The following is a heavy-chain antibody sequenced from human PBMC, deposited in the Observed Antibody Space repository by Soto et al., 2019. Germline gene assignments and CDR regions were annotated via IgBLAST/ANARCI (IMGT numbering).Heavy chain of an antibody. CDR3: ARVEGMVSRYSNYRSYYYGMDV. D-gene: IGHD4-4*01. V-gene: IGHV1-69*13. Sequence: SVKVSCKASGGTFSSYAISWVRQAPGQGLEWMGGIIPIFGTANYAQKFQGRVTIAADESTSTAYMELSSLRSEDTAVYYCARVEGMVSRYSNYRSYYYGMDVWGQGTTVTVSS. CDR2: IIPIFGTA. CDR1: GGTFSSYA. J-gene: IGHJ6*02.